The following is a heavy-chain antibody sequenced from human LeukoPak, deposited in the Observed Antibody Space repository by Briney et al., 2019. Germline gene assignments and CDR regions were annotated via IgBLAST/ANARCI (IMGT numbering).Heavy chain of an antibody. J-gene: IGHJ4*02. Sequence: ASVKVSCKASGGTFSSYAISWVRQAPGQGLEWMGWISTYNGNTNYAQKFQGRVTMTTDTSTRTAYMELGSLRSDDTAVYYCARDPRTVFDYWGQGTLVTVSS. CDR1: GGTFSSYA. V-gene: IGHV1-18*01. CDR2: ISTYNGNT. CDR3: ARDPRTVFDY.